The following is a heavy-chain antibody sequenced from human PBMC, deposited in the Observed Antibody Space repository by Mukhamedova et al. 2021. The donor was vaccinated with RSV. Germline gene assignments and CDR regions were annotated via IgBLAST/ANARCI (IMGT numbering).Heavy chain of an antibody. J-gene: IGHJ3*01. CDR2: ITGPGGGI. Sequence: VRQAPGKGLEWVSAITGPGGGIYYADSVKGRFSISRDNSKNTLYLQMNSLRADDTALYSCAKGRRYSTTLDAFDVWGQGTMVTV. D-gene: IGHD2-2*01. CDR3: AKGRRYSTTLDAFDV. V-gene: IGHV3-23*01.